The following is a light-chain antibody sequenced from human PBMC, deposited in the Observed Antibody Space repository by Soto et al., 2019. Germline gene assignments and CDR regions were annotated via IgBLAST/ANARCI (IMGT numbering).Light chain of an antibody. CDR2: AAS. CDR1: QGIRND. Sequence: AIQMTQSPSSLSASVGDRVTITCRASQGIRNDLGWYQQEPGKAPKLLIYAASSLQSGVPSRFSGSGSGTDFTLTIGSLQPEDFATYYCLQDYNYPWTFGQGTKVDI. CDR3: LQDYNYPWT. V-gene: IGKV1-6*01. J-gene: IGKJ1*01.